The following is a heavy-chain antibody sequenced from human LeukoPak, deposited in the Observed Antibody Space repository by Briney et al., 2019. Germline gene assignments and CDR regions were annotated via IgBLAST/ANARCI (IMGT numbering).Heavy chain of an antibody. J-gene: IGHJ4*02. Sequence: GGSLRLSCAASGITFSSLWMSWFRQAPGKGLEWVADIKHDASEEHYVASVKGRFSISRDNAKLYLQMNSLRAEDTAVYYCARDPYCSSTSCYPYYFDYWGQGTLVTVSS. CDR2: IKHDASEE. CDR3: ARDPYCSSTSCYPYYFDY. CDR1: GITFSSLW. V-gene: IGHV3-7*01. D-gene: IGHD2-2*01.